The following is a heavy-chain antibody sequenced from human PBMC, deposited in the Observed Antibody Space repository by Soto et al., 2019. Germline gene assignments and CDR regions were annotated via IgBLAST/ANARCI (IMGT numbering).Heavy chain of an antibody. Sequence: GESLKISCKASGYNFTMYWIAWVRQMPGKGLEWMGTIFPGDSDPTYSPSLEGHVTISADKSASTAYLKWISLKAPDTAIYYCAMGLGTAETPAYYYYGMGVWGQGTTVTVSS. D-gene: IGHD2-15*01. J-gene: IGHJ6*02. CDR1: GYNFTMYW. CDR2: IFPGDSDP. V-gene: IGHV5-51*01. CDR3: AMGLGTAETPAYYYYGMGV.